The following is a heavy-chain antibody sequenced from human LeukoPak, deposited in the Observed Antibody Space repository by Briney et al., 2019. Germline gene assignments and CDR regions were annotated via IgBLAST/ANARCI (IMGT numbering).Heavy chain of an antibody. Sequence: SETLSLTCTVSGGSISSSSYYWGWIRQPPGKGLEWIGSICYSGSTYYNPSLKSRVTISVDTSKNQFSLKLSSVTAADTAVYYWARRCRDIVVVPAAKRGKVPYYMDVWGKGTTVTVSS. D-gene: IGHD2-2*01. CDR3: ARRCRDIVVVPAAKRGKVPYYMDV. CDR2: ICYSGST. J-gene: IGHJ6*03. V-gene: IGHV4-39*07. CDR1: GGSISSSSYY.